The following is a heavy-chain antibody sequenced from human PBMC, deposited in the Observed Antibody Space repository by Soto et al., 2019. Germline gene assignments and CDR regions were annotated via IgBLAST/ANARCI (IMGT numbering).Heavy chain of an antibody. CDR2: IYWDDDK. CDR3: AHKTYDYIWGSYRYMVSFDY. CDR1: GFSLSTSGVG. D-gene: IGHD3-16*02. Sequence: SGPTLVKPTQTLTLTCTFSGFSLSTSGVGVGWIRQPPGKALEWLALIYWDDDKRYSPSLKSRLTITKETSKNQVVLTMTNMDPVDTATYYCAHKTYDYIWGSYRYMVSFDYWGQGTLVTVSS. V-gene: IGHV2-5*02. J-gene: IGHJ4*02.